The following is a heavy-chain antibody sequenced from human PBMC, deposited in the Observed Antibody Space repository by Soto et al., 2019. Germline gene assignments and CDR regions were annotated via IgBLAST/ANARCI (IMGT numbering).Heavy chain of an antibody. Sequence: QIQLVESGVDVVQPGRSLRLSCAASGFNFGFFGMHWVRQAPGKGLEWVAFISGDGIKTHYADSVRGRITLSRDYSKKTMYLQMDTLSEDDTALYYCARGNLSFDFASWGQGTLVTVSS. D-gene: IGHD3-10*01. CDR3: ARGNLSFDFAS. CDR2: ISGDGIKT. J-gene: IGHJ4*02. V-gene: IGHV3-30*03. CDR1: GFNFGFFG.